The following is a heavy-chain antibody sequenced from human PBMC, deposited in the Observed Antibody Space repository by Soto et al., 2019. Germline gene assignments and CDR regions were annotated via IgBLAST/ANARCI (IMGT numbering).Heavy chain of an antibody. CDR3: ATDKSSSAFDS. CDR1: GFTFSSYA. CDR2: IPCDGGNT. Sequence: GGSLRLSCAASGFTFSSYAMHWVRQAPGKGLEWVAVIPCDGGNTYYADSVKGRFTISRDNSKNTLSLQMNSQRAEDTAMYYCATDKSSSAFDSWGPATLVTVCS. D-gene: IGHD2-2*01. J-gene: IGHJ4*02. V-gene: IGHV3-30-3*01.